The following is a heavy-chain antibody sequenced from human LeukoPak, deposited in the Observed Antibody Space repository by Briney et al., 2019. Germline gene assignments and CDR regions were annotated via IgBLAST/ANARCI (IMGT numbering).Heavy chain of an antibody. V-gene: IGHV3-23*01. CDR1: RFTFNSYA. J-gene: IGHJ4*02. CDR3: ANPSPMVVTPTDY. Sequence: PGGSLTLSCAAYRFTFNSYARRWDRQAQGKGVEWGSAISGSGSSTYYADSVKGRFTISRDNSKTTLYLQMNSLRAEDTAVYYCANPSPMVVTPTDYWGQGTLVTVSS. D-gene: IGHD4-23*01. CDR2: ISGSGSST.